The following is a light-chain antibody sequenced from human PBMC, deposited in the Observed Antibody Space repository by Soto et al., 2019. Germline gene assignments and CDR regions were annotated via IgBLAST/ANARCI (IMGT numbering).Light chain of an antibody. J-gene: IGKJ3*01. Sequence: EIVLTQSPGTLSLSPGERATLSCRASQSINSRYLAWYQQKPGQAPRLLIYGASSRATGIPHRFSGSGSGTDFALPIIRREPEDFAGDYYQQFGSSPGFTFGPGTKVDIK. CDR2: GAS. V-gene: IGKV3-20*01. CDR1: QSINSRY. CDR3: QQFGSSPGFT.